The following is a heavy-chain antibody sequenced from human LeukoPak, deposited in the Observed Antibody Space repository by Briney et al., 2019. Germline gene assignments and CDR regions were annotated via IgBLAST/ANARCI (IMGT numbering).Heavy chain of an antibody. CDR3: ASLGGCXGTSCYSAGYVGGYMDV. Sequence: PSETLSLTCTVSGGSISSSTYYWGWIRQPPGKGLEWIGSIYYSGSTHYNPSLKSRVSISVDTSKDQFSLKLNSVTAADTAVYYCASLGGCXGTSCYSAGYVGGYMDVWXKGTXXTVS. D-gene: IGHD2-15*01. CDR2: IYYSGST. J-gene: IGHJ6*03. V-gene: IGHV4-39*01. CDR1: GGSISSSTYY.